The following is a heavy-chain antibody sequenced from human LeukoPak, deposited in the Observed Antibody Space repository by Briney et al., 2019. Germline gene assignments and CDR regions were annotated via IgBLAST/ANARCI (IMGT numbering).Heavy chain of an antibody. CDR1: GYTFTGYY. CDR2: INPNSGGT. J-gene: IGHJ6*02. V-gene: IGHV1-2*02. D-gene: IGHD3-3*01. CDR3: ARDPTITIFGVVIQDYYYDMDV. Sequence: ASVKVSCKASGYTFTGYYMHWVRQAPGQGLEWMGWINPNSGGTNYAQKFQGRVTMTRDTSISTAYMELSRLRSDDTAVYYCARDPTITIFGVVIQDYYYDMDVWGQGTTVTVSS.